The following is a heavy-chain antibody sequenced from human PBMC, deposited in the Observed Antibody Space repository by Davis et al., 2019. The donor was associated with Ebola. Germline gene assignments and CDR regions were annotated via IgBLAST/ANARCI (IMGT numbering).Heavy chain of an antibody. J-gene: IGHJ3*02. CDR1: GFTFSGYW. V-gene: IGHV3-74*01. CDR3: ADPFADAFDI. CDR2: ISSDGSIT. Sequence: GESLKISCAASGFTFSGYWMHWVRQAPGKGLVWVSHISSDGSITNYADSVKGRFTISRDNAKNTLYLQMNSLRAEDTAVYYCADPFADAFDIWGQGTMVTVSS.